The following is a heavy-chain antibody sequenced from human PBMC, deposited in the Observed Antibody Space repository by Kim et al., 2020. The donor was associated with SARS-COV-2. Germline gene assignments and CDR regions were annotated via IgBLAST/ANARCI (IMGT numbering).Heavy chain of an antibody. Sequence: GGSLRLSCAASGFTFSRNDMSWVRQAPGKGLEWVSVINANGDGTYYADSVKGQFTISRDNSKNTVYLQMNSLRAEDTAVYYCVKVLRTGRLGGYFDYWGQGSLGTVSS. CDR1: GFTFSRND. CDR2: INANGDGT. CDR3: VKVLRTGRLGGYFDY. J-gene: IGHJ4*02. D-gene: IGHD3-16*01. V-gene: IGHV3-23*01.